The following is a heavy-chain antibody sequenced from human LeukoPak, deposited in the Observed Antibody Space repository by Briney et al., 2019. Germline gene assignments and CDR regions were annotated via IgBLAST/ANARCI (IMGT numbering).Heavy chain of an antibody. CDR2: ISASGSTI. V-gene: IGHV3-48*03. CDR3: AREVYSSSYYYFDY. Sequence: GGSLRLSCAASGFSFSSYEMNWVRQAPGKGLEWVSYISASGSTIYYADSVKGRFTISRDNSKNTLYLQMNSLRAEDTAVYYCAREVYSSSYYYFDYWGQGTLVTVSS. J-gene: IGHJ4*02. D-gene: IGHD6-13*01. CDR1: GFSFSSYE.